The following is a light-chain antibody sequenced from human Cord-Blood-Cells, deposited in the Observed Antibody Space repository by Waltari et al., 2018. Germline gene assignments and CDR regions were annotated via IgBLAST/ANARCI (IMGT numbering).Light chain of an antibody. CDR1: SSDVGGYNY. CDR3: SSYTSSSTWV. Sequence: QSALTQPASVSASPGQSLTISCTRTSSDVGGYNYVSWYQQHPGKAPKLMIYDVSNRPSGVSNRFSGSKSGNTASLTISGLQAEDEADYYCSSYTSSSTWVFGGGTKLTVL. V-gene: IGLV2-14*03. CDR2: DVS. J-gene: IGLJ3*02.